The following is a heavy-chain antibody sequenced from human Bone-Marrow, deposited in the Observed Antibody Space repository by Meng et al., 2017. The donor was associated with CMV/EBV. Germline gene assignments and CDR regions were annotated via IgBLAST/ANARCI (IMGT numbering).Heavy chain of an antibody. CDR1: GFTFSSYG. CDR3: ARDYWDSNYEEPYYYYGTDV. CDR2: IRYDGSNK. J-gene: IGHJ6*02. V-gene: IGHV3-30*02. D-gene: IGHD4-11*01. Sequence: GGSLRLSCVASGFTFSSYGMHWVRQVPGKGQEWVAFIRYDGSNKYYADSVKGRFTISRDNSKTTLYLKMKSLRAEDTVVYYCARDYWDSNYEEPYYYYGTDVWGQGTTVTVSS.